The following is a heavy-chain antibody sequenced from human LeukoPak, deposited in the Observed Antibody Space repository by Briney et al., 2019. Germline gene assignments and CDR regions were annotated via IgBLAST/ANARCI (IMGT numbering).Heavy chain of an antibody. J-gene: IGHJ5*02. CDR3: ARGYDSSGYFGRGWFDP. CDR1: GGSISSSSYY. V-gene: IGHV4-39*07. D-gene: IGHD3-22*01. Sequence: PSETLSLTCTVSGGSISSSSYYWGWIRQPPGKGLEWIGSIYYSGSTYYNPSLKSRVTISVDTSKNQFSLKLSSVTAADTAAYYCARGYDSSGYFGRGWFDPWGQGTLVTVSS. CDR2: IYYSGST.